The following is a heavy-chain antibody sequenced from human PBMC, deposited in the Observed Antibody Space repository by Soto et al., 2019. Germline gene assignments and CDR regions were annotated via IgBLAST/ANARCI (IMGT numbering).Heavy chain of an antibody. CDR1: GFSLSTSGVG. D-gene: IGHD3-10*01. Sequence: QITLKESGPTLVKPTQPLTLTCTFSGFSLSTSGVGVGWIRQPPGKALEWLALIYGDDDKRYSPSLKSRLSITKDTSKNQVVLTMTNMDPVDTATYYCAHRPSGSGSYYKWFDPWGQGTLVTVSS. CDR3: AHRPSGSGSYYKWFDP. J-gene: IGHJ5*02. CDR2: IYGDDDK. V-gene: IGHV2-5*02.